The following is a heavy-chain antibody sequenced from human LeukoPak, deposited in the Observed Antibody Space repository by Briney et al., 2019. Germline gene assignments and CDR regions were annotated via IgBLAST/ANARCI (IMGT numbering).Heavy chain of an antibody. J-gene: IGHJ4*02. CDR3: AKRAYCSGGSCYPYYFDY. V-gene: IGHV3-23*01. CDR2: MGGSGSST. D-gene: IGHD2-15*01. CDR1: GFTFSNHA. Sequence: PGRSLRLSCAASGFTFSNHAMSWVRQAPGTWLEWVSSMGGSGSSTYYADSVRGRFTISRDNPKITLYLQMNSLRAEDTAVYYCAKRAYCSGGSCYPYYFDYWGQGTLVTVSS.